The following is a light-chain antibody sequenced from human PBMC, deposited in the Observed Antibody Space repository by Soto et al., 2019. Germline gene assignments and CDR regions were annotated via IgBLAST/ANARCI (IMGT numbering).Light chain of an antibody. CDR3: QQYGDSPPYT. V-gene: IGKV3-20*01. CDR2: DPS. J-gene: IGKJ2*01. CDR1: KSVSTNT. Sequence: EIVLTQSPATRSLLQGERATPSSRPGKSVSTNTLAWYQKKPGQAPRLLMYDPSTRATGIPDRFSGSGSGTDFTLTISRLEPEDFAVYYCQQYGDSPPYTFGQGTKLEI.